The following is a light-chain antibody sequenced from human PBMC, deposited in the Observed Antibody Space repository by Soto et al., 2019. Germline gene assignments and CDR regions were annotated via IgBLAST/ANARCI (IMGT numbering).Light chain of an antibody. V-gene: IGKV3-15*01. CDR2: GAS. J-gene: IGKJ1*01. Sequence: EIVMTQSPAALSVSPGESATLSCRASQSVGSDLAWYQQKPGQAPRLLIYGASTRATGVPARFSGSGSGTEFTLTISSLQSEDFALYYCQHYNNWPPGWTFGRGTKVDIK. CDR3: QHYNNWPPGWT. CDR1: QSVGSD.